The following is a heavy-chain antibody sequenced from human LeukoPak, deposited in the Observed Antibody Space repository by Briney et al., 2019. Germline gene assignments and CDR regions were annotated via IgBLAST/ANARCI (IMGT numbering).Heavy chain of an antibody. CDR3: ARDDVAAAASFDY. D-gene: IGHD6-13*01. J-gene: IGHJ4*02. V-gene: IGHV3-30-3*01. CDR2: ISYDGNNK. Sequence: GGSLRLSCAASGFIFSSYAMHWVRQAPGKGLEWVTIISYDGNNKYYADSVKGRFTISRDNSKNTLYLQMNSLRAEDTAVYYCARDDVAAAASFDYWGQGTLVAVSS. CDR1: GFIFSSYA.